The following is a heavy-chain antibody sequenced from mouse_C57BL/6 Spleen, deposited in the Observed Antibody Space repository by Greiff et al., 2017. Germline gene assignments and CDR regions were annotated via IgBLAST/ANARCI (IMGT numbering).Heavy chain of an antibody. J-gene: IGHJ1*03. CDR3: ARHGGSSPSYWYFDV. Sequence: EVKLVESGGDLVKPGGSLKLSCAASGFTFSSYGMSWVRQTPDKRLEWVATISSGGSYTYYPDSVKGRFTISRDNAKNTLYLQMSSLKSEDTAMYYCARHGGSSPSYWYFDVWGTGTTVTVSS. CDR1: GFTFSSYG. CDR2: ISSGGSYT. V-gene: IGHV5-6*01. D-gene: IGHD1-1*01.